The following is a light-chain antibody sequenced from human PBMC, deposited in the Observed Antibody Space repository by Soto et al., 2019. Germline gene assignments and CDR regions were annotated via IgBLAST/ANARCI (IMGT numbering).Light chain of an antibody. CDR1: SSDVGAYDY. V-gene: IGLV2-14*01. CDR2: DVN. J-gene: IGLJ2*01. CDR3: SSYTSSSSVI. Sequence: QSALTQPGSVSGSPGQSIAISCTGTSSDVGAYDYVSWYQQHPGKAPKLMIYDVNYRPSGVSNRFSGSKSGNTASLTISGLQAEDEADYYCSSYTSSSSVIFGGGTKLTVL.